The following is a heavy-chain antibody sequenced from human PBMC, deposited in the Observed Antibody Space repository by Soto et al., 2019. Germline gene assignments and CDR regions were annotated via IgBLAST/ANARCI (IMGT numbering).Heavy chain of an antibody. Sequence: TGGSLRLSCAASEFSFSSYAMHWIRQAPGKGLEWVAVISFDGNIIQYADSVKGRFIISRDNSKNTLYLQMNSLRGEGTAVYYCARTFDTITYYFDYWGQGTLVTVSS. J-gene: IGHJ4*02. CDR2: ISFDGNII. CDR1: EFSFSSYA. CDR3: ARTFDTITYYFDY. D-gene: IGHD3-9*01. V-gene: IGHV3-30*16.